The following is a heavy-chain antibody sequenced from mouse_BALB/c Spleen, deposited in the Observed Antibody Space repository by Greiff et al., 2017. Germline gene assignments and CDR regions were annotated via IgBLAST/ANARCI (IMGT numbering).Heavy chain of an antibody. CDR3: ARDGIYYGYDDGTWFAY. CDR2: IWAGGST. CDR1: GFSLTSYG. Sequence: VKLVESGPGLVAPSQSLSITCTVSGFSLTSYGVHWVRQPPGKGLEWLGVIWAGGSTNYNSALMSRLSISKDNSKSQVFLKMNSLQTDDTAMYYCARDGIYYGYDDGTWFAYWGQGTLVTVSA. V-gene: IGHV2-9*02. D-gene: IGHD2-2*01. J-gene: IGHJ3*01.